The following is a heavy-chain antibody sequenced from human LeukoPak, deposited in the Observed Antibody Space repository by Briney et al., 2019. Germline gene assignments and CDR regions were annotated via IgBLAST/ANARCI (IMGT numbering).Heavy chain of an antibody. J-gene: IGHJ4*02. CDR2: MNPKNGGT. CDR3: TRALAF. Sequence: ASVKVSFKASGYTFTGNYIHWPRQAPGQGLEWMGWMNPKNGGTNYALKFQGRVTMTGDTSINTAYLNLSGLRSDDSALYYCTRALAFWGQGTLVTVSS. V-gene: IGHV1-2*02. CDR1: GYTFTGNY.